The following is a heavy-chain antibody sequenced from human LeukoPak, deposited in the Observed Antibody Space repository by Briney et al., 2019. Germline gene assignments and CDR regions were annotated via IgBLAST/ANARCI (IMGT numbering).Heavy chain of an antibody. Sequence: GGSLRLSCVVSGIRLSNYGMSWVRQAPGKGLERVSGISESGGGTNYADSVKGRFTISRDNSLNTLYLQMNSLRAEDTAVYFCAKRGVVIRGVLVIGFHKEAYYFDYWGQGILVSVSS. CDR2: ISESGGGT. D-gene: IGHD3-10*01. CDR1: GIRLSNYG. CDR3: AKRGVVIRGVLVIGFHKEAYYFDY. V-gene: IGHV3-23*01. J-gene: IGHJ4*02.